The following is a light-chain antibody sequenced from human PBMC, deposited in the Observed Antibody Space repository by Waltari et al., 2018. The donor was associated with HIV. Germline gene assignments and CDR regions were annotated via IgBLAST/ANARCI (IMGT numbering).Light chain of an antibody. V-gene: IGLV2-14*01. CDR3: SSYTTTSTWV. J-gene: IGLJ3*02. CDR2: EVS. Sequence: QSALTQPASVSVSPGQSITIPCPGTSSDVGGYNFVLWYQQHPGKAPKVMIYEVSNRPSGVSNRFSGSKSGNTASLTISGLQAEDEADYYCSSYTTTSTWVFGGGTKLTVL. CDR1: SSDVGGYNF.